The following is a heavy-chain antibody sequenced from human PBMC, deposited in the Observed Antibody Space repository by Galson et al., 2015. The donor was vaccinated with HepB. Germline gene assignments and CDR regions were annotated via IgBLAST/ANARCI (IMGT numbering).Heavy chain of an antibody. CDR2: TYYRSKWHY. Sequence: CAISGDIVSATSAAWNWIRQSPSRGFEWLGRTYYRSKWHYDYAESVKGRININPDTSRNQFSLQLNSVTPEDTAVYYCAYGFDVWGPGTTVTVSS. CDR1: GDIVSATSAA. V-gene: IGHV6-1*01. J-gene: IGHJ6*02. CDR3: AYGFDV.